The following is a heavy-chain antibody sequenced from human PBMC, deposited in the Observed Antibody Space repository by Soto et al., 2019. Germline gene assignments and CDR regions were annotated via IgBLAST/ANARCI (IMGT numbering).Heavy chain of an antibody. D-gene: IGHD3-10*01. CDR2: IIPIFGTA. J-gene: IGHJ4*02. CDR1: GGTLSSYA. V-gene: IGHV1-69*01. Sequence: QVQLVQSGAEVKKPGSSVKVSCKASGGTLSSYAISWVRQAPGQGLEWMGGIIPIFGTATYAQKFQGRVTITADESTSTAYMELSSLRSEDTAVYYCAREGYSPGLVSATSYIWGQGTLVTVSS. CDR3: AREGYSPGLVSATSYI.